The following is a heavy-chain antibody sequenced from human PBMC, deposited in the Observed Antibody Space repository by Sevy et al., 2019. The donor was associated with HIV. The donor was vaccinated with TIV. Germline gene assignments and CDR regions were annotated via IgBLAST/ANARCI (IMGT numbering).Heavy chain of an antibody. CDR2: IRGSGGST. V-gene: IGHV3-23*01. D-gene: IGHD2-2*01. J-gene: IGHJ6*02. CDR1: GFTFSSYA. Sequence: GGSLRLSCAASGFTFSSYAMSWVRQAPGKGLEWVSAIRGSGGSTDYADSVKGRFTISRDNSKNTLYLQMNSLRAEDTAVYYCAKALGYCSNTSCHYYYYYGMDVWGQWTTVTVSS. CDR3: AKALGYCSNTSCHYYYYYGMDV.